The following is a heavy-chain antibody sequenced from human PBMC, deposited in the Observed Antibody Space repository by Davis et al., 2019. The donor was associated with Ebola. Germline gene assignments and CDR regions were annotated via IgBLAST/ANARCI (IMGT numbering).Heavy chain of an antibody. D-gene: IGHD3-16*01. CDR1: GFTFSSYW. J-gene: IGHJ6*02. V-gene: IGHV3-74*01. CDR3: ARDRPLDFFFGDYYGMDV. Sequence: PGGSLRLSCAASGFTFSSYWMHWVRQAPGKGLVWVSRINSDGSSTSYADSVQGRFTISRDNAKNTLYLKMNSLRAEDTAVYYCARDRPLDFFFGDYYGMDVWGQGTTVTVSS. CDR2: INSDGSST.